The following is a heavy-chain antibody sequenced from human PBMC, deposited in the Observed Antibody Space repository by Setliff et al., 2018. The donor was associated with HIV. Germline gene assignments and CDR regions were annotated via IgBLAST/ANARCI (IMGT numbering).Heavy chain of an antibody. Sequence: PGGSLRLSCAASGFTFSTYWMIWVRQAPGKGLEWVASIDQDGNEKNYVDSVKGRFTISRDNTKNSLYLQMDSLRAEDTTVYYCARKLQPGYGMDVWGQGTTVTVSS. CDR3: ARKLQPGYGMDV. D-gene: IGHD5-18*01. CDR2: IDQDGNEK. V-gene: IGHV3-7*01. J-gene: IGHJ6*02. CDR1: GFTFSTYW.